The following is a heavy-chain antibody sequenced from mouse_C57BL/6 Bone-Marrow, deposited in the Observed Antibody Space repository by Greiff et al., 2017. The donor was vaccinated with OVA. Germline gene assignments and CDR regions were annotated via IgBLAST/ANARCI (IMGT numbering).Heavy chain of an antibody. CDR1: GFNIKDDY. Sequence: EVKLQQSGAELVRPGASVKLSCTASGFNIKDDYMHWVKQRPEQGLEWIGWIDPENGDTEYASKFQGKATITADTSSNTAYLQLSSLTSEDTAVYYCTPTQAWFAYWGQGTLVTVSA. V-gene: IGHV14-4*01. J-gene: IGHJ3*01. D-gene: IGHD2-10*01. CDR3: TPTQAWFAY. CDR2: IDPENGDT.